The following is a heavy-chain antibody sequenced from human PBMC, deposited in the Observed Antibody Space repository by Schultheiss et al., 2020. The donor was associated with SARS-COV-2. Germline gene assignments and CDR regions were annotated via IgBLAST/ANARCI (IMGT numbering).Heavy chain of an antibody. CDR1: GGSVSSGNYY. CDR2: IYHSGST. CDR3: ARDQHYYYDSKVPYYFDF. Sequence: SETLSLTCTVSGGSVSSGNYYWSWIRQPPGKGLEWIGEIYHSGSTSYSPSLKSRVTISVDKSENQFSLRLTSVTAADTAVYYCARDQHYYYDSKVPYYFDFWGPGTLVTVSS. D-gene: IGHD3-22*01. V-gene: IGHV4-61*01. J-gene: IGHJ4*02.